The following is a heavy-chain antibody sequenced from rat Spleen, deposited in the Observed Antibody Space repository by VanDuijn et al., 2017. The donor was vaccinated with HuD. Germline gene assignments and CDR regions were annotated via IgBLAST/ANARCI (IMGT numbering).Heavy chain of an antibody. D-gene: IGHD2-1*01. CDR1: GFTFSDYY. CDR3: ARQNRKFDTPDY. Sequence: EVQLVESDGGLVQPGRSLKLSCAASGFTFSDYYMAWVRQAPTKGLEWVATITNSGAGTYYPDTLKGRFTISRDNAKSTLYLQMDSLRSEDTATYYCARQNRKFDTPDYWGQGVMVTVSS. V-gene: IGHV5-29*01. J-gene: IGHJ2*01. CDR2: ITNSGAGT.